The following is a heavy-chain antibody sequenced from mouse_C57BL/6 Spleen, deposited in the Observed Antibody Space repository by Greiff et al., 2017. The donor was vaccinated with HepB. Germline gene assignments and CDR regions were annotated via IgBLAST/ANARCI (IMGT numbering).Heavy chain of an antibody. V-gene: IGHV1-26*01. CDR3: ARDYYGSSYYAMDY. D-gene: IGHD1-1*01. CDR2: INPNNGGT. CDR1: GYKFTDYY. J-gene: IGHJ4*01. Sequence: EVQLQQSGPELVKPGASVKISCKASGYKFTDYYMNWVKQSHGKSLEWIGDINPNNGGTSYNQKFKGKATLTVDKSSSTAYMELRSLTSEDSAVYYCARDYYGSSYYAMDYWGQGTSVTVSS.